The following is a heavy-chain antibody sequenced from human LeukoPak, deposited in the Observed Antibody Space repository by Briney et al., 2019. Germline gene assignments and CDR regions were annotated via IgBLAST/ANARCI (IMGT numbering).Heavy chain of an antibody. CDR2: IRSKPSSYTT. CDR1: GFDFSGFY. CDR3: TRQDCSGGSCSYIDY. D-gene: IGHD2-15*01. Sequence: PGGSLTLSCAASGFDFSGFYMHWVRQASGRGLEWVGLIRSKPSSYTTVYAAPVKGRFTIYRDDSKNTAYLQMNSLKAEDTAVYYCTRQDCSGGSCSYIDYWGQGTLVTVSS. J-gene: IGHJ4*02. V-gene: IGHV3-73*01.